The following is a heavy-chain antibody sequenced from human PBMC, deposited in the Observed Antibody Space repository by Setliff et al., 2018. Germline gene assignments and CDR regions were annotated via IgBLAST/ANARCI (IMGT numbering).Heavy chain of an antibody. D-gene: IGHD3-22*01. V-gene: IGHV1-46*01. J-gene: IGHJ4*02. Sequence: ASVKVSCKASGYTFTNYHMHWVRQAPGQGLEWMGIINPSGGSTSYAQKFQGRVTMTRDTSATTAHMDLSSLTSEDTAVYYCARDQGLVVGVFDYWGQGTLVTVSS. CDR1: GYTFTNYH. CDR3: ARDQGLVVGVFDY. CDR2: INPSGGST.